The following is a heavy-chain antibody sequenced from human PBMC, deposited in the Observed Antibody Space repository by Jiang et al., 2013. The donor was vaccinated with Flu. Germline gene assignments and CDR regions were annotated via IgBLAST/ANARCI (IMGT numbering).Heavy chain of an antibody. CDR3: ARDSYSGYDEFDP. V-gene: IGHV1-69*17. D-gene: IGHD5-12*01. CDR2: VIPVFGVA. J-gene: IGHJ5*02. Sequence: SGAEVKKPGSSVKVSCTAARETFSSYGITWVRQAPGQGLEWVGGVIPVFGVAKYAQKFQGRVTMTRNTSISTAYMELSSLRSEDTAVYYCARDSYSGYDEFDPWGQGTLVTVSS. CDR1: RETFSSYG.